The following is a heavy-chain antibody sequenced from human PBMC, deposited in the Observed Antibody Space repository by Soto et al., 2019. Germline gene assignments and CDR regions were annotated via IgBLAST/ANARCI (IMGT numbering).Heavy chain of an antibody. CDR1: CGSFSGYY. CDR2: INHSGST. D-gene: IGHD3-10*01. CDR3: ARAKYYYGSGSMDNWFEP. V-gene: IGHV4-34*01. Sequence: PSETLSLTCAVYCGSFSGYYWSWIRQPPGKGLEWIGEINHSGSTNYNPSLKSRVTISVDTSKNQFSLKLSSVTAADTAVYYCARAKYYYGSGSMDNWFEPWGQGTLVTVSS. J-gene: IGHJ5*02.